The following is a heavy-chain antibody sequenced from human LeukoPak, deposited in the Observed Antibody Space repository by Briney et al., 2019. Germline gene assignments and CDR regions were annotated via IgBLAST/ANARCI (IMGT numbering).Heavy chain of an antibody. Sequence: PGGSLRLSCAASGFTLRNYGMHWVRQAPGNGLEWVAYIRDDENNKYYADSEKGRFTISRDNTKNTLYLQMNSLRVEDTAVYYCAKETRDFWSGFQGGWFDPWGQGTLVTVSS. CDR2: IRDDENNK. J-gene: IGHJ5*02. D-gene: IGHD3-3*01. CDR1: GFTLRNYG. CDR3: AKETRDFWSGFQGGWFDP. V-gene: IGHV3-30*02.